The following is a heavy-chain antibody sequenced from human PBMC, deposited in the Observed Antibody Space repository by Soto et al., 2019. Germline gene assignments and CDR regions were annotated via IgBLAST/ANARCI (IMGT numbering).Heavy chain of an antibody. CDR1: GGSISSSSYY. Sequence: SETLSLTCTVSGGSISSSSYYWGWIRQPPGKGLEWIGSIYYSGSTYYNPSLKSQVTISVDTSKNQFSLKLSSVTAADTAVYYCARERPDGARLDPWGQGTLVTVSS. CDR3: ARERPDGARLDP. D-gene: IGHD6-6*01. V-gene: IGHV4-39*02. J-gene: IGHJ5*02. CDR2: IYYSGST.